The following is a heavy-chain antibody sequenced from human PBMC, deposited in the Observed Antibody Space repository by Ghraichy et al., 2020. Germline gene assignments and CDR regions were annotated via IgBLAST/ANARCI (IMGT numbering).Heavy chain of an antibody. V-gene: IGHV4-34*01. CDR1: GGSFSGYY. CDR2: INHSGST. Sequence: SETLSLTCAVYGGSFSGYYWSWIRQPPGKGLEWIGEINHSGSTNYNPSLKSRVTISVDTSNNQFSLKLSSVTAADTAVYYCARHTYYYDSSGYYYVAARRHFDYGGQGTLVTVSS. CDR3: ARHTYYYDSSGYYYVAARRHFDY. D-gene: IGHD3-22*01. J-gene: IGHJ4*02.